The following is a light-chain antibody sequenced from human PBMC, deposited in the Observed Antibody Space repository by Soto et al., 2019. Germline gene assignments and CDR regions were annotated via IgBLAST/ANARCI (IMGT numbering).Light chain of an antibody. CDR1: QSVLYSSNNKNY. Sequence: DIVMTQSPDSLAVSLGERATINCKSSQSVLYSSNNKNYLAWYQQKPGQTPKLLIYWASTRESGVPDRFSGSEYGTDFTLTISSLQAEDVAVYYCQQYYSTPITFGQGKRLEIK. V-gene: IGKV4-1*01. CDR2: WAS. CDR3: QQYYSTPIT. J-gene: IGKJ5*01.